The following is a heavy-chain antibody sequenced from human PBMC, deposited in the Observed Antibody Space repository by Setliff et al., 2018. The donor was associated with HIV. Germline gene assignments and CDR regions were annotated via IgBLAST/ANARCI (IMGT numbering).Heavy chain of an antibody. Sequence: VKVSCKASGYTFTNYAIQWVRQAPGQGLEWMGWINAGNGSTKYSQKFQGRVTITRDTFASTAYMELSSLRSEDTAVYYCARPDSRWYARGRDPLYGMDVWGQGTAVTVSS. CDR3: ARPDSRWYARGRDPLYGMDV. V-gene: IGHV1-3*01. J-gene: IGHJ6*02. D-gene: IGHD6-13*01. CDR1: GYTFTNYA. CDR2: INAGNGST.